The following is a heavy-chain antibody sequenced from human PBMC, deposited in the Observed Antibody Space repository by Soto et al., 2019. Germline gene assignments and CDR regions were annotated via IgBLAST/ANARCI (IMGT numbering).Heavy chain of an antibody. J-gene: IGHJ4*02. V-gene: IGHV3-49*03. Sequence: PGGSLRLSCTASGFTFGDYAMSWFRQAPGKGLEWVGFIRSKAYGGTTEYAASVKGRFTISRDDSKSIAYLQMNSLKTEDTAVYYCTREITYYDILTGYFDYWGQGTLVTVSS. D-gene: IGHD3-9*01. CDR3: TREITYYDILTGYFDY. CDR2: IRSKAYGGTT. CDR1: GFTFGDYA.